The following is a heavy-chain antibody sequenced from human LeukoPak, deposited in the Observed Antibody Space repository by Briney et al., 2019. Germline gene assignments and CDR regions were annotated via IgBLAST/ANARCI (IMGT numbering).Heavy chain of an antibody. J-gene: IGHJ4*02. CDR3: ARVKRGYSGYDYTY. D-gene: IGHD5-12*01. CDR1: GYTFTSYG. CDR2: ISAYNDNT. V-gene: IGHV1-18*01. Sequence: EASVKLSCKASGYTFTSYGISWVRQAPGQGLEWMGWISAYNDNTNYAQKLQGRVTMTTDTSTSTAYMELRSLRSDDTAVYYCARVKRGYSGYDYTYWGQGTLVTVSS.